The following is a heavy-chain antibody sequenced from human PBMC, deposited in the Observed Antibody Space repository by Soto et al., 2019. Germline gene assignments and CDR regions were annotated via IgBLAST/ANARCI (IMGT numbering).Heavy chain of an antibody. J-gene: IGHJ4*02. Sequence: QVQLMESGGGLVKPGGSLRLSCAASGFTLSDYYMSWIRQAPGKGLEWVSDISSSSTYTNYADSVKGRFTISRDNAKKSLYLQMNSLRAEDTAVYYWAREDVDTTMVYFDYWGQGTRVTVSS. D-gene: IGHD5-18*01. CDR1: GFTLSDYY. CDR3: AREDVDTTMVYFDY. V-gene: IGHV3-11*06. CDR2: ISSSSTYT.